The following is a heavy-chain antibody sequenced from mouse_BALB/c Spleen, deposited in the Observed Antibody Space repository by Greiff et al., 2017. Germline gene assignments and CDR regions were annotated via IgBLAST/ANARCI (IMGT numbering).Heavy chain of an antibody. CDR2: IDPENGDT. CDR1: GFNIKDYY. D-gene: IGHD1-1*01. J-gene: IGHJ4*01. Sequence: EVQLQQSGAELVRSGASVKLSCTASGFNIKDYYMHWVKQRPEQGLEWIGWIDPENGDTEYAPKFQGKATMTEDTSSNTAYLQLSSLTSEDTAVYYCGGSSYAMDYWGQGTSVTVSS. CDR3: GGSSYAMDY. V-gene: IGHV14-4*02.